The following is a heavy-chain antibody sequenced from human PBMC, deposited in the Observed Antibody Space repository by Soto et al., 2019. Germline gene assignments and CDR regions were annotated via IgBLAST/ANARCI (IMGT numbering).Heavy chain of an antibody. CDR1: GESFIGYY. CDR2: INHRGSA. J-gene: IGHJ5*02. CDR3: ARTDIVTTNCFDP. D-gene: IGHD5-12*01. Sequence: QVHLQQWGAGLLKPSETLSLTCAVYGESFIGYYWTWIRQPPGKGLEWIGEINHRGSANYNPSLKSRVTISVDTSNNQFFLKLSSVTAAGTSVYYCARTDIVTTNCFDPWGQGTLVTVSS. V-gene: IGHV4-34*02.